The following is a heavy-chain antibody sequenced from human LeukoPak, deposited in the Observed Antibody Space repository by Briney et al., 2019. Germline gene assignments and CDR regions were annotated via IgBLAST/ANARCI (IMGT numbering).Heavy chain of an antibody. V-gene: IGHV1-2*02. CDR3: ASGDRVTMLRGGNIGYFDY. CDR2: INPNSGGT. J-gene: IGHJ4*02. CDR1: GYTFSGYY. Sequence: EASVKVSCKASGYTFSGYYMHWVRQAPGQGLEWMGWINPNSGGTDYAQKFQGRVTMTRDTSISTAYMKLSRLRSDDTAVYYCASGDRVTMLRGGNIGYFDYWGQGTLVTVSS. D-gene: IGHD3-10*01.